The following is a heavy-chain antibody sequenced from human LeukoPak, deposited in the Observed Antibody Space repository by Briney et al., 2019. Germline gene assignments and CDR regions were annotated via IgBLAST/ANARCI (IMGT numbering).Heavy chain of an antibody. Sequence: GGSLRLSCAASGFTFNFYGMHWVRQAPGKGLEWVAVIWYDGSNKYYADSVKGRFTISRDNSKNTLYLQMNSLRAEDTAVYYCAKGDIVVVVAATIDYWGQGTLVTVSS. CDR1: GFTFNFYG. D-gene: IGHD2-15*01. CDR2: IWYDGSNK. V-gene: IGHV3-33*06. CDR3: AKGDIVVVVAATIDY. J-gene: IGHJ4*02.